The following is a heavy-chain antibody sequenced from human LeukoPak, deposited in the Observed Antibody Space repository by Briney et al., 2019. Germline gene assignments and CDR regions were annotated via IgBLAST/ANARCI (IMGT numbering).Heavy chain of an antibody. Sequence: GGSLRLSCEASGFAVSSNYISWVRQAPGKGLEWVSIVYSDGSIFHADSVKGRFTMSRDISMNTLDLQMNSLSVEDTAVYFCARDRHRYRGINGDGDAFDVWGQGTMVTVSS. D-gene: IGHD5-12*01. CDR1: GFAVSSNY. CDR2: VYSDGSI. J-gene: IGHJ3*01. CDR3: ARDRHRYRGINGDGDAFDV. V-gene: IGHV3-53*01.